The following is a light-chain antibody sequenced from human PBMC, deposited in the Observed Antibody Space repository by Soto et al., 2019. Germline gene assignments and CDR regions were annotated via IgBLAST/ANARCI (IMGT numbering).Light chain of an antibody. Sequence: QSVLTQPASVSGSPGQSITISCTGTSSDVGGYNYVSWYQQHPGKAPKLPIYGNTNRPSGVPDRFSGSKSGTSASLAITGLQAEDEADYYCQSYDSSLSGYVFGTGTKVTVL. CDR3: QSYDSSLSGYV. CDR2: GNT. V-gene: IGLV2-14*03. CDR1: SSDVGGYNY. J-gene: IGLJ1*01.